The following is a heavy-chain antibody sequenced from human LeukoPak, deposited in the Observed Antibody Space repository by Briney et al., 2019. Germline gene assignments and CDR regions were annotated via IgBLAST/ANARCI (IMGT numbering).Heavy chain of an antibody. V-gene: IGHV3-23*01. CDR3: AKDGTAEYYDYVWGSYRYPSDY. Sequence: GGSLRLSCAASGFTFSSYAMSWVRQAPGKGLEWVSAISGSGGSTYYADSVKGRFTISRDNSKNTLYLQMNSLRAEDTAVYYCAKDGTAEYYDYVWGSYRYPSDYWGQGTLVTVSS. CDR2: ISGSGGST. D-gene: IGHD3-16*02. CDR1: GFTFSSYA. J-gene: IGHJ4*02.